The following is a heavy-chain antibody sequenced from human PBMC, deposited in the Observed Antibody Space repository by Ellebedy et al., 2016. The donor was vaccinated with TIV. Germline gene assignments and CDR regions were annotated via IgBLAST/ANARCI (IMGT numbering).Heavy chain of an antibody. CDR2: INNSGST. CDR3: ARNFDL. Sequence: SETLSLTCAVYGGSFSGYYWSWIRQPPGKGLEWIGEINNSGSTNYNPSLKSRVTISVDTSKKQFSLKLSSVTAADTAVYYCARNFDLWGRGTLVTVSS. J-gene: IGHJ2*01. CDR1: GGSFSGYY. V-gene: IGHV4-34*01.